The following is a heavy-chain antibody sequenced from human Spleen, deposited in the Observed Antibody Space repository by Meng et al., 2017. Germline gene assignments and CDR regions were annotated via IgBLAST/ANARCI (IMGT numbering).Heavy chain of an antibody. J-gene: IGHJ4*02. CDR3: ARGIQIWHY. V-gene: IGHV3-11*01. CDR2: ISSSGNTL. Sequence: VQLVESGGGSVQRGGSLRLSCAASRFTFSDYYMSWIRQAPGKGLEWISYISSSGNTLYYADSVKGRFTISRDNAKNSLYLQMNNLRAEDTAVYYCARGIQIWHYWGQGTLVTVSS. D-gene: IGHD5-18*01. CDR1: RFTFSDYY.